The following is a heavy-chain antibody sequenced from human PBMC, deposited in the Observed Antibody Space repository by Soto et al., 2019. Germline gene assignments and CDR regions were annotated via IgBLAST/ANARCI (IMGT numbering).Heavy chain of an antibody. J-gene: IGHJ4*02. V-gene: IGHV5-51*01. Sequence: LGESLKISCKASGYRFTSYWIGWVRQMPGKGLEWMGIIYPADSDTKYSPSFQGQVSISADKSINTAYLQWNNLNASDTAMYYCARRGDYFYYWGQGTLVTVCS. CDR2: IYPADSDT. CDR1: GYRFTSYW. D-gene: IGHD2-15*01. CDR3: ARRGDYFYY.